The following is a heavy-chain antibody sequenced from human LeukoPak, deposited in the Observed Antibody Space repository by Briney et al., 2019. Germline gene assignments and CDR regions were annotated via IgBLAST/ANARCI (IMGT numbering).Heavy chain of an antibody. CDR1: GFTFSSYS. Sequence: GGSLRLTCAASGFTFSSYSMNWVRQAPGKGLEWVSSISSSSSYIYYADSVKGRFTISRDNAKNSLYLQMNSLRAEDTAVYYCARGAAGTGDYWGQGTLVTVSS. CDR2: ISSSSSYI. J-gene: IGHJ4*02. CDR3: ARGAAGTGDY. V-gene: IGHV3-21*01. D-gene: IGHD6-13*01.